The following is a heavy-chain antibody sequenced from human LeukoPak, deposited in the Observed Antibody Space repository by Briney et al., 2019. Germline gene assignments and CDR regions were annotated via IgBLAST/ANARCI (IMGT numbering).Heavy chain of an antibody. Sequence: SVKVSCKASGGTFSSYAISWVRQAPGQGLEWMGGIIPIFGTAIYAQKFQGRVTITADESTSTAYMELSSLRSEDTAVYYCATHRRPSFWSGYYPGGAFDIWGQGTMVTVSS. V-gene: IGHV1-69*13. D-gene: IGHD3-3*01. J-gene: IGHJ3*02. CDR3: ATHRRPSFWSGYYPGGAFDI. CDR2: IIPIFGTA. CDR1: GGTFSSYA.